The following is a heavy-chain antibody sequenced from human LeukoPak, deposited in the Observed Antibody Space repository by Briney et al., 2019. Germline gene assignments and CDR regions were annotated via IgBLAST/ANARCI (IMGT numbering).Heavy chain of an antibody. Sequence: PSETLSLTCTVSGGSISSSSYYWGWIRQPPGKGLEWIGSIYYSGSTYYNPSLKSRVTISVDTSKNQFSLKLSSVTAADTAVYYCARRAAAVGRDYFDYWGQGTLVTVSS. CDR1: GGSISSSSYY. V-gene: IGHV4-39*07. CDR3: ARRAAAVGRDYFDY. J-gene: IGHJ4*02. CDR2: IYYSGST. D-gene: IGHD6-13*01.